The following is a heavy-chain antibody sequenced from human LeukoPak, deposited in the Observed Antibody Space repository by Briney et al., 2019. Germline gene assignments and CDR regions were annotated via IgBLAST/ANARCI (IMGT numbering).Heavy chain of an antibody. V-gene: IGHV4-39*07. D-gene: IGHD3-10*01. CDR2: IYYSGST. Sequence: SETLSLTCSVSGDSISGVSYYWGWIRQPPGKGLEWIGSIYYSGSTYYNPSLKSRVTISVDTSKNQFSLKLSSVTAADTAVYYCASPLDGSGSYLAFDIWGQGTMVTVSP. CDR1: GDSISGVSYY. CDR3: ASPLDGSGSYLAFDI. J-gene: IGHJ3*02.